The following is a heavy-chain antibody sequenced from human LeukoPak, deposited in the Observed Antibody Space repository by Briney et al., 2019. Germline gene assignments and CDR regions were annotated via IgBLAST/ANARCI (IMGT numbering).Heavy chain of an antibody. Sequence: ASVKVSCKASGYTFTSYGISWVRQAPGQGLEWMGWISAYNGNTNYAQKLQGRVTMTTDTSTSTAYMELRSLRSDDTAVYYCARAGGYCSGGSCYGGTYDSSGYYQNWFDPWGQGTLVTVSS. J-gene: IGHJ5*02. CDR1: GYTFTSYG. D-gene: IGHD2-15*01. CDR3: ARAGGYCSGGSCYGGTYDSSGYYQNWFDP. CDR2: ISAYNGNT. V-gene: IGHV1-18*01.